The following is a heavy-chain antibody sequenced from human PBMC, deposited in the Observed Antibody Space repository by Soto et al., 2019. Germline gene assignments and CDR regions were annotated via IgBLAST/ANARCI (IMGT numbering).Heavy chain of an antibody. CDR3: ARTAAMAPFDY. CDR2: IYYSGST. V-gene: IGHV4-30-4*01. CDR1: GGSISSGDYY. J-gene: IGHJ4*02. D-gene: IGHD5-18*01. Sequence: SETLSLTCTVSGGSISSGDYYWIWIRQPPGKGLEWIGYIYYSGSTYYNPSLKSRVTISVDTSKNQFSLKLSSVTAADTAVYYCARTAAMAPFDYWGQGTLVTVSS.